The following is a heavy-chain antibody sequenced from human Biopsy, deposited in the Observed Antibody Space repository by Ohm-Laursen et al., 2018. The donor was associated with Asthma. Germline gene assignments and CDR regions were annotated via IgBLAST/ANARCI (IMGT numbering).Heavy chain of an antibody. D-gene: IGHD3-9*01. Sequence: GPSVKVSCTVSGYNFISFAIHWVRQAPGPRLEWMGWVNTGNGDTKYSQKFQGRVTITRDTSASTAYMELRSLRSEDTATYYCARTYFDFLTGQVKDVFGVWGQGTMVTVSS. V-gene: IGHV1-3*04. CDR1: GYNFISFA. CDR2: VNTGNGDT. J-gene: IGHJ3*01. CDR3: ARTYFDFLTGQVKDVFGV.